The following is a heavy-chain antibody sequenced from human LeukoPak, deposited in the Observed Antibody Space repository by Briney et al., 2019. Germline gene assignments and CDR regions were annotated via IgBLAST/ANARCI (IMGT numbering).Heavy chain of an antibody. CDR3: ARDPGSVAYCGGDCYPPLDY. CDR1: GYTFTSYG. J-gene: IGHJ4*02. V-gene: IGHV1-18*01. Sequence: ASVKVSCNASGYTFTSYGISWARQPPGQGREWMGCISAYNGNTNYAQKLQGRVTMTTDTYTSTAYMELRSLRSDDTAVYYCARDPGSVAYCGGDCYPPLDYWGQGTLVTVSS. CDR2: ISAYNGNT. D-gene: IGHD2-21*02.